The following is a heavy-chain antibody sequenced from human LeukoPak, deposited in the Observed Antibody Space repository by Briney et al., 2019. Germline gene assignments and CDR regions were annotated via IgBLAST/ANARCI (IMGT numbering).Heavy chain of an antibody. Sequence: SETLPLTCTVSGGSISSSSYYWGWIRQPPGKGLEWIGSIYYSGSTYYSPSLKSRVTISVDTSKNQFSLKLSSVTAADTAVYYCARRRRSGYDHSGDFDYWGQGTLVTVSS. J-gene: IGHJ4*02. CDR3: ARRRRSGYDHSGDFDY. CDR1: GGSISSSSYY. CDR2: IYYSGST. V-gene: IGHV4-39*01. D-gene: IGHD5-12*01.